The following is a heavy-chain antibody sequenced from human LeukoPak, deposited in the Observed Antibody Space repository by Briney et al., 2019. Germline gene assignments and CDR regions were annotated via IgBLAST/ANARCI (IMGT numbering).Heavy chain of an antibody. V-gene: IGHV1-18*01. D-gene: IGHD3-10*01. J-gene: IGHJ3*02. CDR1: GYTFTRYS. Sequence: ASLKLSCKASGYTFTRYSISWVRQSPGQGVEWMGGITGYNGHTNHAQRLQGRVTLTTDTSTTPAYMDLRRLRSDDTAMYYCASGKGVRGATHPLDAFDIWGEGTMVTVSS. CDR3: ASGKGVRGATHPLDAFDI. CDR2: ITGYNGHT.